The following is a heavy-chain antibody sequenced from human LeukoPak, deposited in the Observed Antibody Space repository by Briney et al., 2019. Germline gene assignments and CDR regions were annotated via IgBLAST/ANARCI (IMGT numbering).Heavy chain of an antibody. CDR3: ARDQEGYYDSSGYYRDTYYYYYYMDV. CDR1: GCTFSSYA. V-gene: IGHV1-46*01. CDR2: INPSGGST. J-gene: IGHJ6*03. Sequence: ASVKVSCEASGCTFSSYAISWVRQAPGQWLEWMGIINPSGGSTGYAQKFQGRVTMTRDTSTSTVYMELSSLRSEDTAVYYCARDQEGYYDSSGYYRDTYYYYYYMDVWGKGTTVTVSS. D-gene: IGHD3-22*01.